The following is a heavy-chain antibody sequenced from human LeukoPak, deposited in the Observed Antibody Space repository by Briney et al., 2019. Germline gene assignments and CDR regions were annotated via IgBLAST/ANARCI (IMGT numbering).Heavy chain of an antibody. J-gene: IGHJ4*02. D-gene: IGHD3-10*01. CDR1: GASFSAND. CDR3: ARYCGSENYCISY. CDR2: INHSGAI. Sequence: SETLSLTCAVYGASFSANDWIWIRQPPGKGLEWIGEINHSGAITYKPSLKSRLTISSDTSKNQFSLKLSSVTAADTAVYYYARYCGSENYCISYWGQGTLVTVSS. V-gene: IGHV4-34*01.